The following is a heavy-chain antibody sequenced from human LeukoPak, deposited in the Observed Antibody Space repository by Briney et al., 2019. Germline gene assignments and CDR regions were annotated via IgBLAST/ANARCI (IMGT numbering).Heavy chain of an antibody. CDR3: AKDQGYYGSGSYSWFDP. J-gene: IGHJ5*02. V-gene: IGHV3-48*03. CDR2: ISSSGSTI. D-gene: IGHD3-10*01. CDR1: GFTFSSYE. Sequence: GGSLRLSCAASGFTFSSYEMNWVRQAPGKGLEWVSYISSSGSTIYYADSVKGRFTISRDNSKNTLYLQMNSLRAEDTAVYYCAKDQGYYGSGSYSWFDPWGQGTLVTVSS.